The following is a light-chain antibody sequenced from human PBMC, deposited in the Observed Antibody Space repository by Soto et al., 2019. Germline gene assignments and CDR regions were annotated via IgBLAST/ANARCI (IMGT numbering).Light chain of an antibody. V-gene: IGKV3-20*01. Sequence: EIVLTQSPDTLSLSPGERATLSCTASQTVTSSCLAWYQRKPGQAPRLLIHTTSTRATDIPDRFSGSGSGTDFTLTISRLLPEHFAVYYCQQCGGSPLFSFGPGTRVDV. CDR3: QQCGGSPLFS. CDR1: QTVTSSC. CDR2: TTS. J-gene: IGKJ3*01.